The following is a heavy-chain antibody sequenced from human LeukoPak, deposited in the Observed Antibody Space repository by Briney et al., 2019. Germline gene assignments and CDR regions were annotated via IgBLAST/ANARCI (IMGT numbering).Heavy chain of an antibody. CDR1: GFTFDDFA. J-gene: IGHJ5*02. CDR2: IRGDGHST. CDR3: ATEGFYYDSSGYLRLDP. D-gene: IGHD3-22*01. Sequence: GGSLRLSSAVSGFTFDDFAMHWVRQDPGEGLEWVSLIRGDGHSTHYADSVKGRFTISRHNSKTSLYLQMNSLRTQDTTLYHCATEGFYYDSSGYLRLDPWGQGTLVTVSS. V-gene: IGHV3-43*02.